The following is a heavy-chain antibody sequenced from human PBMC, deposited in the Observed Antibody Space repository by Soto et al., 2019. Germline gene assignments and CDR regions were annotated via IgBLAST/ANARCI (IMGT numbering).Heavy chain of an antibody. CDR1: GYSFTSYW. V-gene: IGHV5-51*01. J-gene: IGHJ6*02. CDR3: ARLWHYGSGSYYYYYGMDV. Sequence: GESLKISCKGSGYSFTSYWIGWVRQMPGKGLEWMGIIYPGDSDTRYSPSFQGQVTISADKSISTAYLQWSSLKASDTAMYYCARLWHYGSGSYYYYYGMDVWGQGTTVTVSS. CDR2: IYPGDSDT. D-gene: IGHD3-10*01.